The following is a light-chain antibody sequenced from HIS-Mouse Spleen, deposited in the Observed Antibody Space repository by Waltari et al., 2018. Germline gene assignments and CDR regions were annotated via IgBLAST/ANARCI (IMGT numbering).Light chain of an antibody. CDR3: QSYDSSNVV. CDR1: SGSIARNH. J-gene: IGLJ2*01. CDR2: EDN. V-gene: IGLV6-57*04. Sequence: NFMLTQPHSVSESPGKTVTISCTRSSGSIARNHVHGDQQRPGSAPTTVIYEDNQSPSGVPDRFSGSIDSSSNSASLTISGLKTEDEADYYCQSYDSSNVVFGGGTKLTVL.